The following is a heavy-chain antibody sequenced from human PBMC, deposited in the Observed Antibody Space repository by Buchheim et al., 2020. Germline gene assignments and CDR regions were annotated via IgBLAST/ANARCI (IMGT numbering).Heavy chain of an antibody. CDR2: ISSSSSTI. CDR1: GFTFSSYS. D-gene: IGHD3-22*01. V-gene: IGHV3-48*01. Sequence: EVQLVESGGGLVQPGGSLRLSCAASGFTFSSYSMNWVRQAPGKGLEWVAYISSSSSTIYYADSVKGRFTISRDNAKNTLYLQMNTLRAEDTAVYYCARGQYYYDIDYWGQGTL. CDR3: ARGQYYYDIDY. J-gene: IGHJ4*02.